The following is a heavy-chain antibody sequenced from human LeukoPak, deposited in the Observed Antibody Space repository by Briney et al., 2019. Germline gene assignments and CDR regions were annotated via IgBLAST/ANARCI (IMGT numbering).Heavy chain of an antibody. V-gene: IGHV4-4*07. D-gene: IGHD3-10*01. Sequence: SETLSLTCTVSGGSISSYYWSWIRQPAGKGLEWIGRMHSSGSTNYNPSIKSRVTMSLDTSKNQFSLKVDSVTAADTGMYYCAREAVHFGSGSQDYWGQGTLVGVSS. J-gene: IGHJ4*02. CDR2: MHSSGST. CDR3: AREAVHFGSGSQDY. CDR1: GGSISSYY.